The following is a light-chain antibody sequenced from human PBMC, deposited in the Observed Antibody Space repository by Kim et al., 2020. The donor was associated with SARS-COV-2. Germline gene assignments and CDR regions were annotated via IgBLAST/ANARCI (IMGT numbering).Light chain of an antibody. CDR3: QQSYTIPYI. J-gene: IGKJ2*01. V-gene: IGKV1-39*01. CDR2: AAS. CDR1: QSLSRY. Sequence: SVSVGDRVTITCRASQSLSRYLNWYQQKPGKAPKLLIYAASSLQSGVPLRFRGSGSGTEFTLTISSLQLEDIATYYCQQSYTIPYIFGQGTKLEI.